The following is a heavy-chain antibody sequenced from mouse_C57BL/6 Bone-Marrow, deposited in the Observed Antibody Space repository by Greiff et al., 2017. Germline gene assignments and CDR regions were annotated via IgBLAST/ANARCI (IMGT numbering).Heavy chain of an antibody. J-gene: IGHJ2*01. CDR1: GFTFSDYG. Sequence: EVMLVASGGGLVKPGGSLQLSCAASGFTFSDYGMHWVRQAPETGLEWVAYISSGSSTIYYADTVKGRFTISRDNAKNTLFLQMTSLRSEDTAMYYCARDYDGYPFDYWGQGTTLTVAS. CDR3: ARDYDGYPFDY. V-gene: IGHV5-17*01. CDR2: ISSGSSTI. D-gene: IGHD2-3*01.